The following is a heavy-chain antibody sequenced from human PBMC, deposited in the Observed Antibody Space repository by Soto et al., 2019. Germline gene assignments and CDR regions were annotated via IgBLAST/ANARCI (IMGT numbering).Heavy chain of an antibody. J-gene: IGHJ5*02. D-gene: IGHD3-22*01. CDR3: ARGWYYDSSGYRNWFDP. CDR1: GFTFSDYY. CDR2: ISSSSSYT. V-gene: IGHV3-11*06. Sequence: PGGTLRLSCAASGFTFSDYYMSWIRQAPGKGLEWVSYISSSSSYTNYADSVKGRFTISRDNAKNSLYLQMNSLRAEDTAVYYCARGWYYDSSGYRNWFDPWGQGTLVTVS.